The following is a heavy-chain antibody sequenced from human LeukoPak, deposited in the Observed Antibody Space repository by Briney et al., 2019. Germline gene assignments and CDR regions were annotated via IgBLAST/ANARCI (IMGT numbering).Heavy chain of an antibody. V-gene: IGHV4-59*12. CDR2: IYYSGST. J-gene: IGHJ4*02. D-gene: IGHD6-13*01. CDR3: AGAAAGIPQFD. CDR1: GGSISSYY. Sequence: SETLSLTCTVSGGSISSYYWSWIRQPPGKGLEWIGYIYYSGSTNYNPSLKSRVTISVDTSKNQFSLKLSSVTAADTAVYYCAGAAAGIPQFDWGQGTLVTVSS.